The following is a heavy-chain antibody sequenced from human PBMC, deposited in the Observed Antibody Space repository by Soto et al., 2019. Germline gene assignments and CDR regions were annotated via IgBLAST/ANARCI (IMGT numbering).Heavy chain of an antibody. V-gene: IGHV3-23*01. CDR3: AKDGRYSSGWYYFDY. CDR1: GFTFSSYA. D-gene: IGHD6-19*01. Sequence: GGSLRLSCAASGFTFSSYAMSWVRQAPGKGLEWVSAISGSGGSTYYADSVKGRFTISRDNSKNTLYLQMNSLRAEDTAVYYCAKDGRYSSGWYYFDYWGQGTLVTVSS. CDR2: ISGSGGST. J-gene: IGHJ4*02.